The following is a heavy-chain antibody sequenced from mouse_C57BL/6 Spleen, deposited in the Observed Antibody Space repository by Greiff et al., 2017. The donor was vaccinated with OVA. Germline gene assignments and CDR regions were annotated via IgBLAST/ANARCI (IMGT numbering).Heavy chain of an antibody. D-gene: IGHD1-1*01. Sequence: QVQLKQPGAELVMPGASVKLSCKASGYTFTSYWMHWVKQRPGQGLEWIGEIDPSDSYTNYNQKFKGKSTLTVDKSSSTAYMQLSSLTSEDSAVYYCARGDYGSSGYFDVWGTGTTVTVSS. CDR1: GYTFTSYW. CDR3: ARGDYGSSGYFDV. J-gene: IGHJ1*03. V-gene: IGHV1-69*01. CDR2: IDPSDSYT.